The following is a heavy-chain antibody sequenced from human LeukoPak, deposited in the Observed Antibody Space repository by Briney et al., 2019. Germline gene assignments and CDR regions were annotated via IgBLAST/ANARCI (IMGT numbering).Heavy chain of an antibody. CDR1: GFTFSSYA. CDR2: ISSNGGST. CDR3: ARDLDRAFDI. D-gene: IGHD3-22*01. Sequence: PGGSLRLSCAASGFTFSSYAMHWVRQAPGKGLEYVSAISSNGGSTYYANSVKGRFTISRDNSKNTLYLQMGSLRAEDMAVYYCARDLDRAFDIWGQGTMVTVSS. J-gene: IGHJ3*02. V-gene: IGHV3-64*01.